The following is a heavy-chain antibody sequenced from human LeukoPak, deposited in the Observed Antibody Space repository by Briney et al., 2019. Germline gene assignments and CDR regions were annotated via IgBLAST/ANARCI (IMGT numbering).Heavy chain of an antibody. D-gene: IGHD4-17*01. CDR3: ARGGDYGDFPPSYFDY. CDR1: GGSISSGGYS. J-gene: IGHJ4*02. V-gene: IGHV4-30-2*01. Sequence: PSQTLSLTCAVSGGSISSGGYSWSWIRQPPGKGLEWIGYIYHSGSTYYNPSLKSRVTISVDRSKNQFSLKLSSVTAADTAVCYCARGGDYGDFPPSYFDYWGQGTLVTVSS. CDR2: IYHSGST.